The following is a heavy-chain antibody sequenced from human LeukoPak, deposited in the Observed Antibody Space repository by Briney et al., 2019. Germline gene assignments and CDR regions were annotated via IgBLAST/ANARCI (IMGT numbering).Heavy chain of an antibody. CDR2: INPNSGGT. D-gene: IGHD3-22*01. CDR1: GYTFTGYY. V-gene: IGHV1-2*02. CDR3: ARDGRITMIVVVTGFDY. Sequence: ASVKVSCKASGYTFTGYYMHWVRQAPGQGLEWMGWINPNSGGTNYAQKFQGRVTMTRDTSISTAYMELSRLRSDDTAVYYCARDGRITMIVVVTGFDYWGQGTLVTVSS. J-gene: IGHJ4*02.